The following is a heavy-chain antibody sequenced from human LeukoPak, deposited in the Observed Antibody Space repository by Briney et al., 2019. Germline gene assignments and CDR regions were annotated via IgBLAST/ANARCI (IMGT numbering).Heavy chain of an antibody. CDR3: AKSFSAMSVIDY. D-gene: IGHD2-2*01. V-gene: IGHV3-23*01. CDR2: ISGSGGST. CDR1: GFTFSSYA. Sequence: PGGSLRLSCGASGFTFSSYAMSWVRQAPGKGLEWVSAISGSGGSTYYADSVKGRFTISRDNSKNTLYLQMNSLRAEDTAVYYCAKSFSAMSVIDYWGQGTLVTVSS. J-gene: IGHJ4*02.